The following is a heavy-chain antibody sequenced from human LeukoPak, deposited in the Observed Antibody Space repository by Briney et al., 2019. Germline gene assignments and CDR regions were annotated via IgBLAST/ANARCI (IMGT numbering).Heavy chain of an antibody. J-gene: IGHJ4*02. CDR2: IYTSGST. D-gene: IGHD4-17*01. Sequence: SETLSLTCTVSGGSISSTSYYWSWIRQPAGKGLEWIGRIYTSGSTNYNPSLKSRVTISVDTSKNQFSLKLSSVTAADTAVYYCARGTPMTTVTISSGFDYWGQGTLVTVSS. CDR3: ARGTPMTTVTISSGFDY. CDR1: GGSISSTSYY. V-gene: IGHV4-61*02.